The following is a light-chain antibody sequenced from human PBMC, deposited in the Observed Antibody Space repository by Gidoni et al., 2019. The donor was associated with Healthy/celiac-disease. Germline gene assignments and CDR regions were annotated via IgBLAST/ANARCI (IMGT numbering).Light chain of an antibody. CDR1: QDISSY. CDR2: AAS. J-gene: IGKJ2*01. V-gene: IGKV1-9*01. Sequence: DIQLTQSPSFLSASVVDRVTITCRASQDISSYLAWYQQKPGKAPELLFYAASILQSGVPSRFSGPGSGTEFTLTILSLQPADFATYYCQQLTSYAFGQGTKVDSK. CDR3: QQLTSYA.